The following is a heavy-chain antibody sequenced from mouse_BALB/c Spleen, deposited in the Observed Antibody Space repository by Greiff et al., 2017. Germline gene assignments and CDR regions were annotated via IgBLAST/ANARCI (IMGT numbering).Heavy chain of an antibody. CDR1: GFTFTDYY. Sequence: EVMLVESGGGLVQPGGSLRLSCATSGFTFTDYYMSWVRQPPGKALEWLGFIRNKANGYTTEYSASVKGRFTISRDNAKNTLYLQMSSLKSEDTAMYYCARHTHYYEGYFDVWGAGTTVTVSS. D-gene: IGHD1-2*01. CDR3: ARHTHYYEGYFDV. V-gene: IGHV7-3*02. CDR2: IRNKANGYTT. J-gene: IGHJ1*01.